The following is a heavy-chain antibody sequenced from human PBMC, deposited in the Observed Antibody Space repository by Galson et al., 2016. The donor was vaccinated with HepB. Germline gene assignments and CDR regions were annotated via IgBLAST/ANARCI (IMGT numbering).Heavy chain of an antibody. D-gene: IGHD6-13*01. Sequence: LRLSCAASGFTFSSYNMNWVRQAPGKGLEWVSYISTSTNTIYYADSVKGRFTISRDNAKNSLYLQMNSLRAEDTAVYYCAREIAAAGIGDYWGQGTLVTVSS. CDR2: ISTSTNTI. J-gene: IGHJ4*02. V-gene: IGHV3-48*01. CDR1: GFTFSSYN. CDR3: AREIAAAGIGDY.